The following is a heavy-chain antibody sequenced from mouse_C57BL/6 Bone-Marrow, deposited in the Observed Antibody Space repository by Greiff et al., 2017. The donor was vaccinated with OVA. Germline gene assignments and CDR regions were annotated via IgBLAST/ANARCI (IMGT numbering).Heavy chain of an antibody. J-gene: IGHJ2*01. D-gene: IGHD1-1*01. V-gene: IGHV5-17*01. CDR1: GFTFSDYG. Sequence: DVKLVESGGGLVKPGGSLKLSCAASGFTFSDYGMHWVRQAPEKGLEWVAYISSGSSTIYYAATVTGRFTISRDNAKNTLFLQMTSLRSEDTAMYYCARPYDGSKGGYYFDYWGQGTTLTVSS. CDR2: ISSGSSTI. CDR3: ARPYDGSKGGYYFDY.